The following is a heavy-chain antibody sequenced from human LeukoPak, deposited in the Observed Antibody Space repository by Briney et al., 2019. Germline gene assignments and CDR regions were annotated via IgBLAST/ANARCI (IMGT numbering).Heavy chain of an antibody. J-gene: IGHJ5*02. Sequence: GGSLRLSRAASGFTFSSYAMSWVRQAPGKGLEWVSAISGSGGSTYYADSVKGRFTISRDNAKNTLYLQMNSLRAEETAVYYCAKGRNVYYDSTGYYSNWFDPWGQGTLVTVSS. V-gene: IGHV3-23*01. D-gene: IGHD3-22*01. CDR3: AKGRNVYYDSTGYYSNWFDP. CDR2: ISGSGGST. CDR1: GFTFSSYA.